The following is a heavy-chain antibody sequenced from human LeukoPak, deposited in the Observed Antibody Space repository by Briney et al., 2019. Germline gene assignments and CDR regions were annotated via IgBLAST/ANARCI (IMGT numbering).Heavy chain of an antibody. CDR1: GGSISSFY. J-gene: IGHJ6*02. Sequence: SETLSLTCSVSGGSISSFYWNWIRQSPGKGLEWIGYIYYTGSANYNPSLKSRVTISVDTSKNQFSLKLSSVTAADTAVYYCARGYCSSTSCPGEGFDPWGQGTTVTVSS. CDR3: ARGYCSSTSCPGEGFDP. V-gene: IGHV4-59*12. CDR2: IYYTGSA. D-gene: IGHD2-2*01.